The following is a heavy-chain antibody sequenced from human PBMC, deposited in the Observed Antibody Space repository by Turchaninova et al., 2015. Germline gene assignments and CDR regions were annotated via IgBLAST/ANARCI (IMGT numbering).Heavy chain of an antibody. J-gene: IGHJ4*02. CDR2: ISGSGGST. D-gene: IGHD1-26*01. CDR1: GFTLGNYV. Sequence: EVQLVESGGGLVQPGGSLRLSCAASGFTLGNYVLNWVRPAPGQGLGWVVAISGSGGSTYXXXSGXXXFTXXRDNXKNTLXXQRXXXRAEDTAXXXCAKDRVGAXYYFXXWGQGTLVTXSS. CDR3: AKDRVGAXYYFXX. V-gene: IGHV3-23*04.